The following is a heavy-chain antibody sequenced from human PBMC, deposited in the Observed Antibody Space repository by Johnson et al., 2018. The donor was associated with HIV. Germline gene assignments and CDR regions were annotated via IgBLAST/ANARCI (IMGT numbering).Heavy chain of an antibody. J-gene: IGHJ3*02. CDR1: GFTFDDYG. Sequence: VQLVESGGSVVRPGGSLRLSCAASGFTFDDYGMSWVRQAPGKGLEWVSGINWNGGNTGYVDSVKGRFTISRDNAKNSLYLQMNGLRAEDTAFYYCARDFVAFGECTAFDIWGQGTMVTVSS. D-gene: IGHD3-10*01. V-gene: IGHV3-20*04. CDR3: ARDFVAFGECTAFDI. CDR2: INWNGGNT.